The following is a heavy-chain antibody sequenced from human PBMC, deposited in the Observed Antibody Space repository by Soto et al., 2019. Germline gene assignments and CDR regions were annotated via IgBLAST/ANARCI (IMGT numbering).Heavy chain of an antibody. V-gene: IGHV3-7*03. Sequence: GSXSLSSAASGFTLNSHWRSWVRQAPGKGLEWVANVNEDGTEKYHVGSVVGRFSISRDNAKNSLYLQMNSLRAEDTAVYYCAREKVAAVTVFDYWGQGTLVTVSS. D-gene: IGHD3-16*02. CDR3: AREKVAAVTVFDY. CDR2: VNEDGTEK. J-gene: IGHJ4*02. CDR1: GFTLNSHW.